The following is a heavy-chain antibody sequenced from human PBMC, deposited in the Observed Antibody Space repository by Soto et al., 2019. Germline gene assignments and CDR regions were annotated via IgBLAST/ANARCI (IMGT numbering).Heavy chain of an antibody. Sequence: PSETLSLTCTVSGGSISSGDYYWSWIRQPPGKGLEWIGYIYYSGSTYYNPSLKSRVTISVDTSKNQFSLKLSSVTAADTAVYYCAREGFRRLGYGAWGQGTLVTVSS. V-gene: IGHV4-30-4*01. D-gene: IGHD2-15*01. CDR2: IYYSGST. CDR1: GGSISSGDYY. CDR3: AREGFRRLGYGA. J-gene: IGHJ5*02.